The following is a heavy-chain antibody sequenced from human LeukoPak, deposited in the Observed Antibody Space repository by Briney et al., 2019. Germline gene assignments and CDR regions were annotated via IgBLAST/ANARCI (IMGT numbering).Heavy chain of an antibody. V-gene: IGHV3-11*05. Sequence: KPGGSLRLSCAASGFTFSDYYMSWIRQAPGKGPEWVSYISSSSSYTNYADSVKGRFTISRDNAKNSLYLQMNSLRAEDTAVYYCARDLYCSSTSCYGPMGYYFDYWGQGTLVTVSS. CDR3: ARDLYCSSTSCYGPMGYYFDY. D-gene: IGHD2-2*01. CDR2: ISSSSSYT. J-gene: IGHJ4*02. CDR1: GFTFSDYY.